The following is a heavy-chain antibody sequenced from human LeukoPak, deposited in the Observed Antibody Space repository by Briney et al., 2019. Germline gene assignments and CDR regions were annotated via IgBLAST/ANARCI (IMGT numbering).Heavy chain of an antibody. CDR1: GFTFSRYW. Sequence: GGSLRLSCAASGFTFSRYWMSWVRQTPQKGLEWVANIKQDGSETYYVDSVKGRFTISRDNAKNSLYLQMNSLRVEDTAVYYCARDKGVYHTSGSLFILGGQGTLVTVSA. V-gene: IGHV3-7*03. CDR2: IKQDGSET. J-gene: IGHJ4*02. D-gene: IGHD3-22*01. CDR3: ARDKGVYHTSGSLFIL.